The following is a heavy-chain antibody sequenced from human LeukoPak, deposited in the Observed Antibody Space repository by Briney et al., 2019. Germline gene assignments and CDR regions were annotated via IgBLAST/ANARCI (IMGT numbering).Heavy chain of an antibody. V-gene: IGHV4-61*09. CDR2: IYTTGST. CDR3: ARTTVTTGFDY. J-gene: IGHJ4*02. D-gene: IGHD4-17*01. CDR1: GGSISSTSYY. Sequence: SQTLSLTCTVSGGSISSTSYYWSWIRQPAGKGLEWIGHIYTTGSTNYNPSLKSRVTISVDTSKNQFSLKLSSVTAADTAVYYCARTTVTTGFDYWGQGTLVTVSS.